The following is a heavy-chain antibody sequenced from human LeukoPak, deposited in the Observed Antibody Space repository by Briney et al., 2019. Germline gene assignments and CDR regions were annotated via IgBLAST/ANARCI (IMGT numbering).Heavy chain of an antibody. D-gene: IGHD1-26*01. Sequence: SETLSLTCTVSGYSISSGYYWGWIRQPPGKGLEWIGSIYHSGSTYYNPSLKSRVTISVDTSENQFSLKLNSVTAADTAVYYCARDRGSYRFDYWGQGTLVTVSS. J-gene: IGHJ4*02. CDR2: IYHSGST. CDR1: GYSISSGYY. CDR3: ARDRGSYRFDY. V-gene: IGHV4-38-2*02.